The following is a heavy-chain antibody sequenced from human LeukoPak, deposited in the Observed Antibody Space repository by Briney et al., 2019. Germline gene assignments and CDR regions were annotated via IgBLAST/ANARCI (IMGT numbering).Heavy chain of an antibody. D-gene: IGHD3-22*01. CDR3: ARDSFYDSSGYHLSY. Sequence: GGSLRLSCAASGFTFSDYYVSWIRQAPGKGLEWVSYISSSGSTIYYADSVKGRFTISRDNAKNSLYLQMNSLRAEDTAVYYCARDSFYDSSGYHLSYWGQGTLVTVSS. J-gene: IGHJ4*02. V-gene: IGHV3-11*01. CDR2: ISSSGSTI. CDR1: GFTFSDYY.